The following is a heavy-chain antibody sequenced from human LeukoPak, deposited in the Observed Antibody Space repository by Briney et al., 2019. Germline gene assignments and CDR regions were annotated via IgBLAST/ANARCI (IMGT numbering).Heavy chain of an antibody. CDR3: AREGWTTVTTPHPTDY. CDR1: GGTFSSYA. V-gene: IGHV1-2*02. J-gene: IGHJ4*02. D-gene: IGHD4-17*01. Sequence: VASVKVSCKASGGTFSSYAISWVRQAPGQGLEWMGWINPNSGGTNYAQKFQGRVTMTRDTSISTAYMELSRLRSDDTAVYYCAREGWTTVTTPHPTDYWGQGTLVTVSS. CDR2: INPNSGGT.